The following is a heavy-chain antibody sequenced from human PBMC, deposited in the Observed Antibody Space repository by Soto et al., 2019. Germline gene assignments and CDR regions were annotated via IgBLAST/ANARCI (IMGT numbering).Heavy chain of an antibody. CDR1: GFTFSSYG. Sequence: QVQLVESGGGVVQPGRSLRLSCAASGFTFSSYGMHWVRQAPGKGLEWVAVISYDGSNKYYADSVKGRFTISRDNSKNKLDLQMNSLRAEDTAVYYCAKGSTAMTYFDYWGQGTLVTVSS. J-gene: IGHJ4*02. V-gene: IGHV3-30*18. CDR3: AKGSTAMTYFDY. CDR2: ISYDGSNK. D-gene: IGHD5-18*01.